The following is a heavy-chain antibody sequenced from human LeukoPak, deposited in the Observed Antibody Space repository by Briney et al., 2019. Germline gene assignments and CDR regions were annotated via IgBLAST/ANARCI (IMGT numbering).Heavy chain of an antibody. CDR3: ARQTVLVGYANGLGFNY. J-gene: IGHJ4*02. D-gene: IGHD2-2*01. Sequence: PSETLSLTCNVTGASISSWNWSWIRQPPGKGLEWIGDIYGSGSINYNPSLKSRVSMSADTSKNQISLNLKFVTAADTAVYYCARQTVLVGYANGLGFNYWGEGALVTVSS. CDR1: GASISSWN. CDR2: IYGSGSI. V-gene: IGHV4-59*01.